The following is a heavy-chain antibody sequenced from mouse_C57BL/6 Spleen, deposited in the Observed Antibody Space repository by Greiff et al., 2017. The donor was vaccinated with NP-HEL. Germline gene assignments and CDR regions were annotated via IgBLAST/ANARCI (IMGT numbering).Heavy chain of an antibody. CDR1: GFTFSDYG. CDR3: ARTPYYYGSFDY. Sequence: EVKLVESGGGLVKPGGSLKLSCAASGFTFSDYGMHWVRQAPEKGLEWVAYISSGSSTIYYADTVKGRFTISRDNAKNTLFLQMTSLRSVDTAMYYCARTPYYYGSFDYWGQGTTLTVSS. J-gene: IGHJ2*01. V-gene: IGHV5-17*01. D-gene: IGHD1-1*01. CDR2: ISSGSSTI.